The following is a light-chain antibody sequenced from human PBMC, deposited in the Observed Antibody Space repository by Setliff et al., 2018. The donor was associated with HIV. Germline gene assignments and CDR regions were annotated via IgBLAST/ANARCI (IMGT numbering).Light chain of an antibody. J-gene: IGLJ1*01. CDR3: SSHGAIGV. V-gene: IGLV2-8*01. CDR1: TSDVGAYNY. CDR2: GVT. Sequence: QSVLTQPPSASGSPGQSVTISCTGTTSDVGAYNYVSWYQQHPGKAPKLIIYGVTKRPSGVPDRFSGSKSGNTASLTVSGLQAEDEADYYCSSHGAIGVFGTGTKGTVL.